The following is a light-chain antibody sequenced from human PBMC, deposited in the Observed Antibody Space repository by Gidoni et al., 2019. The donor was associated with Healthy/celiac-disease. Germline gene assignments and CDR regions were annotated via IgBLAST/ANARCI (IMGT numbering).Light chain of an antibody. V-gene: IGKV3-11*01. CDR3: QQRSNWPPIFT. CDR2: DAS. Sequence: EIVLTQSPATLSLSPGERATLSCRASQSVSSYLAWYQQKPGQAPRLLIYDASNRATGIPARFRGSGSGTDFTLTISSLEPEEFAVYYCQQRSNWPPIFTFGPGTKVDIK. CDR1: QSVSSY. J-gene: IGKJ3*01.